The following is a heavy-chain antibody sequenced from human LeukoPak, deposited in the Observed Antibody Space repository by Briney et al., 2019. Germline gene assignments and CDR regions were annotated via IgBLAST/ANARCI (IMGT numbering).Heavy chain of an antibody. CDR1: GYTFTGYY. CDR2: INPNSGDT. V-gene: IGHV1-2*02. CDR3: ARDHSVVRGGSFFDY. Sequence: HAASVKVSCKASGYTFTGYYIHWVRQAPGQGLEWMGWINPNSGDTNYAQKFQGRVTMTWDTSISTAYMELTTLKSDDTAVYYCARDHSVVRGGSFFDYWGQGTLVTVS. D-gene: IGHD3-10*01. J-gene: IGHJ4*02.